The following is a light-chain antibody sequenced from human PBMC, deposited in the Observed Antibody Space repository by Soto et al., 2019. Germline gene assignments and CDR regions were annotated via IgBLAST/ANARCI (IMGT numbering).Light chain of an antibody. CDR1: QSVLYSSNNRNY. CDR2: WAS. J-gene: IGKJ1*01. CDR3: QQYYSTPPT. V-gene: IGKV4-1*01. Sequence: DIVMTQSPDSLAVSLGERATINCKSSQSVLYSSNNRNYLAWYQQKPGQPPKLLIYWASTRKSGVPDRFSGSGSETDFTLTISSLQAEDVAVYYCQQYYSTPPTFGQGTKVEIK.